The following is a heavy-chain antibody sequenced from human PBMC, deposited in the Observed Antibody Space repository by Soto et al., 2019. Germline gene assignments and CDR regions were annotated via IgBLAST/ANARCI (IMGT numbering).Heavy chain of an antibody. Sequence: QLQLEESGPGLVKPSETLSLICTVSGVSISSSSYYWGWIRQPPGKGLEWIGNMYSSGSTYYNPSLQSRVTIPRDSSKNRFSLKPNAVTAAETSVYSCAPGMLGDWYFDIWGRGTLVTVSS. J-gene: IGHJ2*01. V-gene: IGHV4-39*01. D-gene: IGHD3-10*01. CDR1: GVSISSSSYY. CDR2: MYSSGST. CDR3: APGMLGDWYFDI.